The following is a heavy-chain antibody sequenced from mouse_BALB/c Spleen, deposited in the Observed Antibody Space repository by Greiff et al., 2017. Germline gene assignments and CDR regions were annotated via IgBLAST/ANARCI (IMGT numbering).Heavy chain of an antibody. CDR2: ISSGGST. V-gene: IGHV5-6-5*01. CDR1: GFTFSSYA. J-gene: IGHJ3*01. CDR3: ARWTSWFAY. Sequence: EVQRVESGGGLVKPGGSLKLSCAASGFTFSSYAMSWVRQTPEKRLEWVASISSGGSTYYPDSVKGRFTISRDNARNILYLQMSSLRSEDTAMYYCARWTSWFAYWGQGTLVTVSA.